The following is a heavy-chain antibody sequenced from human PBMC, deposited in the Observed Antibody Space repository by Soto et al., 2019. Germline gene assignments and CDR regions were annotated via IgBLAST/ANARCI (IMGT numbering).Heavy chain of an antibody. CDR2: ISWDGEK. CDR1: GFSLNTRGVG. CDR3: XXXXXXXXXXXXXXXX. Sequence: QITLKESGPTLVKPTQTLTLTCTFSGFSLNTRGVGVGWIRQPPGKALEWLALISWDGEKRYSPSLKSRLTITKDTSENQVXLTMXXXXXXXXXXXXXXXXXXXXXXXXXXXXXWGQGTLVTVSS. J-gene: IGHJ4*02. V-gene: IGHV2-5*02.